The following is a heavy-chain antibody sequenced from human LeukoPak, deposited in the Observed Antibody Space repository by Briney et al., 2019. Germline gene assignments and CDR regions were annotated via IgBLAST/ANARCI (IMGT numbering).Heavy chain of an antibody. Sequence: GGSLRLSCAASGFTFSTFAMIWVRQPPGKGLEGVSSIFQGGGEIHYADSVKGRFTISRDNAKNSLFLQMNSLRAEDTAVYYCVRCTFVLHKRCSAFDVWGQGTMVTVSA. J-gene: IGHJ3*01. V-gene: IGHV3-21*01. CDR2: IFQGGGEI. D-gene: IGHD1-1*01. CDR1: GFTFSTFA. CDR3: VRCTFVLHKRCSAFDV.